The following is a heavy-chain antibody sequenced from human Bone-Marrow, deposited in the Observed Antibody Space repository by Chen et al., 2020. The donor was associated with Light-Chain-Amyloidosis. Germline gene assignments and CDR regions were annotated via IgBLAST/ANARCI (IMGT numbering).Heavy chain of an antibody. CDR1: GGSFSGYY. D-gene: IGHD3-3*01. CDR3: ARVNPNYDFWSGYYWHFDY. Sequence: QVQLQQWGAGLLKPSETLSLTCAVYGGSFSGYYWSWIRQTPGKGLEWIGEINHSGSTNYNPSLKSRVTISVDTSKNQFSLKLSSVTAADTAVYYCARVNPNYDFWSGYYWHFDYWGQGTLVTVSS. CDR2: INHSGST. J-gene: IGHJ4*02. V-gene: IGHV4-34*01.